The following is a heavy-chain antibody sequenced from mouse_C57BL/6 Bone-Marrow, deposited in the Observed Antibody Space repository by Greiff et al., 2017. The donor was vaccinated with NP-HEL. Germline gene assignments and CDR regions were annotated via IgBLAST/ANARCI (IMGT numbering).Heavy chain of an antibody. D-gene: IGHD2-3*01. CDR2: IHPNSGST. J-gene: IGHJ2*01. CDR1: GYTFTSYW. V-gene: IGHV1-64*01. Sequence: QVQLQQPGAELVKPGASVKLSCKASGYTFTSYWMHWVKQRPGQGLEWIGMIHPNSGSTNYNEKFKSKATLTVDKSSSTAYMQLSSLTSEDSAVYFCAREFLYDGYDYWGQGTTLTVSS. CDR3: AREFLYDGYDY.